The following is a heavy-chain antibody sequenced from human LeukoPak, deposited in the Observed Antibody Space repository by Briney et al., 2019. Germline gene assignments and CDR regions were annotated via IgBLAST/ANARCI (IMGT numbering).Heavy chain of an antibody. CDR2: ISAYNGNT. CDR3: ARDSGFMVRGVIIRPSMGMDV. V-gene: IGHV1-18*04. Sequence: ASVKVSCKASGYTFTSYGISWVRQAPGQGLEWMGWISAYNGNTNYAQKLQGRVTMTTDTSTSTAYTELRSLRSDDTAVYYCARDSGFMVRGVIIRPSMGMDVWGKGTTVTVSS. CDR1: GYTFTSYG. J-gene: IGHJ6*04. D-gene: IGHD3-10*01.